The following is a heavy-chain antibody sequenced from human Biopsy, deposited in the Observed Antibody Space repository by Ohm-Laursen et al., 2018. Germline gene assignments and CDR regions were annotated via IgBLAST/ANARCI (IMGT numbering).Heavy chain of an antibody. J-gene: IGHJ2*01. CDR1: GFMFSASW. V-gene: IGHV3-7*01. CDR3: ARAIGSSYGYLKGFDL. D-gene: IGHD5-18*01. Sequence: SLRLSCTASGFMFSASWMSWVRQAPGKGLEWVADIYRDGYERYYVDSVKGRFTISRDNAKRSLYLQMDSLRGADTAVYFCARAIGSSYGYLKGFDLWGRGTLVTVSS. CDR2: IYRDGYER.